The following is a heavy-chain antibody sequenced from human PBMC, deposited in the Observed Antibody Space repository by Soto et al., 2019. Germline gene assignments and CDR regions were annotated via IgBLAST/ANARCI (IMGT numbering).Heavy chain of an antibody. CDR3: ARVASGSYYDDDDAFDI. D-gene: IGHD1-26*01. CDR1: GGTFSSYA. V-gene: IGHV1-69*06. Sequence: GASVKVSCKASGGTFSSYAISWVRQAPGQGLEWMGGIIPIFGTANYAQKFQGRVTITADKSTSTAYMELSSLRSEDTAVYYCARVASGSYYDDDDAFDIWGQGTMVTV. CDR2: IIPIFGTA. J-gene: IGHJ3*02.